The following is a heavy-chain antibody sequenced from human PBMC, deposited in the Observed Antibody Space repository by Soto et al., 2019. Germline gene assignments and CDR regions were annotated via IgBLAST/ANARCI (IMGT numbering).Heavy chain of an antibody. V-gene: IGHV3-33*01. Sequence: QEQLVDSGGGVVQPGGSLRLSCAASGFIFSNYGMHWVRRAPGKGLKWVEVIRSGGNNDEYADSVKGRFTISRDNSKNMLYLQMESLRAEDTALYFCARDGDRADNALDVWGKGTTVTVSS. J-gene: IGHJ6*04. CDR1: GFIFSNYG. CDR3: ARDGDRADNALDV. CDR2: IRSGGNND. D-gene: IGHD1-1*01.